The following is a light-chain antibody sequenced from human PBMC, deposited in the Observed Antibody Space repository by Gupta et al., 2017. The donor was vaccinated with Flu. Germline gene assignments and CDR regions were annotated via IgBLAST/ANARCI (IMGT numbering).Light chain of an antibody. CDR1: ALPKQY. V-gene: IGLV3-25*02. Sequence: YELTQPPSVSVYPGQTARITCSGDALPKQYAYWYQQKPGQAPVLVIYKDSERPSGIPERFSGSSSGTTVTLTISGVQAEDEADYYCQSADSSGTIWVFGGGTKLTVL. CDR2: KDS. J-gene: IGLJ3*02. CDR3: QSADSSGTIWV.